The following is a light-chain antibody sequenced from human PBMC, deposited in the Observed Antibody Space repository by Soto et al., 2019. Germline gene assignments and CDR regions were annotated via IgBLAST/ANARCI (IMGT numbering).Light chain of an antibody. CDR1: QGIXSN. V-gene: IGKV3-15*01. CDR3: QQYKSGTST. CDR2: CAS. J-gene: IGKJ4*01. Sequence: IVLTQCPAALSVSPGERATLSCRASQGIXSNLGWYQQKPGQAPRVLXDCASSRATGIPARLSGSGSGTEFTLTISSLQSEDFAVYYCQQYKSGTSTFGGGTKVDIK.